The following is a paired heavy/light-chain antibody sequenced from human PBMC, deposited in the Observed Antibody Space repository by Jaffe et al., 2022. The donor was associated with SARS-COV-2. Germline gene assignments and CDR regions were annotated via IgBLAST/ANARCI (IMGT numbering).Light chain of an antibody. J-gene: IGLJ3*02. V-gene: IGLV1-40*01. CDR1: SSNIGGGYD. CDR3: QTYDSSLSAWV. Sequence: QSVLTQPPSVSGALGQRVTISCTGSSSNIGGGYDVHWYQHLPGTAPKLLIYGNRNRPSGVPDRFSGSKSGTTASLAITGLQAEDEADYYCQTYDSSLSAWVFGGGTELTVV. CDR2: GNR.
Heavy chain of an antibody. J-gene: IGHJ5*02. D-gene: IGHD6-13*01. V-gene: IGHV1-69*01. CDR3: ARVYGTNWYLTSYNWFDP. CDR2: IIPNFAST. Sequence: QVQLVQSGAEVKRPGSSVKVSCKASGATFSDYSFNWLRRAPGQGLEWMGGIIPNFASTNYAQKFQGRLMITADESTTTVFMELSSLRSDDTAVYYCARVYGTNWYLTSYNWFDPWGQGTLVTVSS. CDR1: GATFSDYS.